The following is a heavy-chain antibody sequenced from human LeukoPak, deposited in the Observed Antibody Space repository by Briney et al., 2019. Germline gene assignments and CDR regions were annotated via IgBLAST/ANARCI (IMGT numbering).Heavy chain of an antibody. J-gene: IGHJ4*02. D-gene: IGHD3-22*01. Sequence: SETLSLTCTVSGGSISSYYWSWIRQPPGKGLEWIGYIYYSGSTNYNPSLKSRVTISVDTSKNQFSLKLSSVTAADTAVYYCARDGPPSLYNYDRGIWGQGTLVTVSS. CDR3: ARDGPPSLYNYDRGI. CDR1: GGSISSYY. V-gene: IGHV4-59*01. CDR2: IYYSGST.